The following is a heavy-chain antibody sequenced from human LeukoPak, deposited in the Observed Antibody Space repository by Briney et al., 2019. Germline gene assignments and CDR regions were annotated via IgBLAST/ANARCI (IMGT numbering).Heavy chain of an antibody. CDR3: ARDQNYYDGSGFSTWFDP. CDR1: GGSISSYY. J-gene: IGHJ5*02. V-gene: IGHV4-59*01. D-gene: IGHD3-22*01. CDR2: IYYSGST. Sequence: PSETLSLTCTVSGGSISSYYWSWIRQPPGKGLEWIGYIYYSGSTNYNPSLKSRVTISVDTSKNQFSLKLSSVTAADTAVYYCARDQNYYDGSGFSTWFDPWGQGTLVTVSS.